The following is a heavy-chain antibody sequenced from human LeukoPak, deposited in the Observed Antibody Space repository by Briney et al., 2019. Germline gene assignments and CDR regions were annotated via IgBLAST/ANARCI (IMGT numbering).Heavy chain of an antibody. CDR1: GFTFRSYN. CDR3: AKGRGSNGDGGDC. D-gene: IGHD4-11*01. Sequence: GGSLRLSCAASGFTFRSYNMIWVRQAPGEGLEWVSTIRGSGGITYYADSVKGRFTISRDESKNTLYLQMNSLRAEDTAVYYCAKGRGSNGDGGDCWGQGTLVTVSS. J-gene: IGHJ4*02. V-gene: IGHV3-23*01. CDR2: IRGSGGIT.